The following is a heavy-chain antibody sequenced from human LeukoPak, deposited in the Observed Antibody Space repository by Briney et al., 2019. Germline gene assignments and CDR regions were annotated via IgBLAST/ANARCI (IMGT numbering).Heavy chain of an antibody. J-gene: IGHJ4*02. D-gene: IGHD4-11*01. CDR3: AKDRSTVTTIGNFDY. V-gene: IGHV3-30*18. CDR1: GFTFSSYG. Sequence: GGSLRLSCAASGFTFSSYGMHWVRQAPGKGLEWVAVISYDGSNKYYADSVKGRFTISRDNSKNTLYLQMNSLRAEDTAVYYCAKDRSTVTTIGNFDYWGQGTLVTVSS. CDR2: ISYDGSNK.